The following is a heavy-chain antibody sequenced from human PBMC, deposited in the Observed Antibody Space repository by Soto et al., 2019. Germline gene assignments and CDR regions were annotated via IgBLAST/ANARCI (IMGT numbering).Heavy chain of an antibody. Sequence: QVQLQQWGAGLLKPSETLSLTCAVYGGSFSGYYWSWIRQPPGKGLEWIGEINHSGSTNYNPSLKSRVTISVDTSKNQFSLKLSSVTAADTAVYYCARGKWSVADNWFDPWGQGTLVTVSS. V-gene: IGHV4-34*01. D-gene: IGHD6-19*01. CDR3: ARGKWSVADNWFDP. CDR2: INHSGST. J-gene: IGHJ5*02. CDR1: GGSFSGYY.